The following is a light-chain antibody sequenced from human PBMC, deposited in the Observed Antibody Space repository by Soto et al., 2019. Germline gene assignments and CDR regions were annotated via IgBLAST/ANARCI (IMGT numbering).Light chain of an antibody. J-gene: IGLJ2*01. CDR3: ISYAGGTVV. CDR2: EVN. V-gene: IGLV2-8*01. Sequence: QSAPTQPPSASGSPGQSVIISCTGTSSDVGDYNSVSWFQHHPGKAPKLMIYEVNKRPSGVPDRFSGSKSGNTAFLAVSGLQAEDEAEYYCISYAGGTVVFGGGTKVTVL. CDR1: SSDVGDYNS.